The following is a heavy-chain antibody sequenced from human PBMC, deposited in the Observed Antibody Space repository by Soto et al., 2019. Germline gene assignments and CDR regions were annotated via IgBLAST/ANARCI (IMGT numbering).Heavy chain of an antibody. J-gene: IGHJ4*02. D-gene: IGHD6-19*01. CDR1: GFTFDDYA. CDR2: ISWNSGSI. CDR3: TKDRGGWSYYFDY. Sequence: GGSLRLSCAASGFTFDDYAMHWVRQAPGKGLEWVSGISWNSGSIGYADSVKGRFTISRDNAKNSLFLQMNSLRAEDTALYYCTKDRGGWSYYFDYWGQGTLVTVSS. V-gene: IGHV3-9*01.